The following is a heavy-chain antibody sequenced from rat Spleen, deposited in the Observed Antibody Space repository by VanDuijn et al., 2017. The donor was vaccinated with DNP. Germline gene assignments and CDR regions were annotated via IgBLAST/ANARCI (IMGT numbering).Heavy chain of an antibody. D-gene: IGHD1-11*01. CDR1: GFNFNTYD. V-gene: IGHV5-7*01. CDR2: INYDGRNT. J-gene: IGHJ3*01. Sequence: EVQLVESGGGLVQPGGSMKLSCAASGFNFNTYDMAWVRLAPKKGLEGVDNINYDGRNTNLRDSVRGRCTISRDNAKSTLYLQMDSLRSEDTATYYCVTGVYGGYEDWFAYWGQGTLVTVSS. CDR3: VTGVYGGYEDWFAY.